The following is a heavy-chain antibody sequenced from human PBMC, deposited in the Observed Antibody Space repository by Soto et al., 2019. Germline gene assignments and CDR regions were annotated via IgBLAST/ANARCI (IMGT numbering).Heavy chain of an antibody. CDR3: ARGMTEYSDFWSGYSYYYYMDF. J-gene: IGHJ6*03. CDR2: MNPNSGNT. CDR1: GYTFTSYD. V-gene: IGHV1-8*01. Sequence: ASVKVSCKASGYTFTSYDINWVRQATGQGLEWMGWMNPNSGNTGYAQKFQGRVTMTRNTSISTAYMELSSLRSEDTAVYYCARGMTEYSDFWSGYSYYYYMDFWAKGTTVTVSS. D-gene: IGHD3-3*01.